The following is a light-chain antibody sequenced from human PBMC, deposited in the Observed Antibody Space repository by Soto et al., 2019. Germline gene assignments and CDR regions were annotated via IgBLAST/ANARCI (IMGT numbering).Light chain of an antibody. Sequence: EVVLTQSLGTLSLSPGERATLSCRASQSVDSSTLAWYQQKPGQAPRLLISGASKRATGTPDRFSGSGSGTDFTLTISRLEPEDFAVYYCQHFDASLTFGGGTKVEIK. CDR1: QSVDSST. CDR2: GAS. J-gene: IGKJ4*01. CDR3: QHFDASLT. V-gene: IGKV3-20*01.